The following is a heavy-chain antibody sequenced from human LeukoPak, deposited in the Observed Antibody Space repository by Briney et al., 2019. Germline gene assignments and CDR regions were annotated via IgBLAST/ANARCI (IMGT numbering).Heavy chain of an antibody. D-gene: IGHD2-2*01. J-gene: IGHJ6*02. CDR1: GGTFSSYA. CDR2: IIPILGIA. Sequence: SVKVSCKASGGTFSSYAISWVRQAPGQGLEWVGRIIPILGIANYAQKFQGRVTITADKSTSTAYMELSSLRSEDTAVYYCARTTRVYYYYYGMDVWGQGTTVTVSS. V-gene: IGHV1-69*04. CDR3: ARTTRVYYYYYGMDV.